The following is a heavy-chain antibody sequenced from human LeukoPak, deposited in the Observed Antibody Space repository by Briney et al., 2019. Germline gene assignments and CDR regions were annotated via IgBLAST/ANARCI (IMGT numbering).Heavy chain of an antibody. CDR2: ISGSGGST. J-gene: IGHJ4*02. CDR3: AKRSNYDSSGYYYFDY. V-gene: IGHV3-23*01. D-gene: IGHD3-22*01. CDR1: GFSFSDNY. Sequence: GGSLRLSCAASGFSFSDNYMSWVRQAPGKGLEWVSAISGSGGSTYYADSVKGRFTISRDNSKNTLYLQMNSLRAEDTAVYYCAKRSNYDSSGYYYFDYWGQGTLVTVSS.